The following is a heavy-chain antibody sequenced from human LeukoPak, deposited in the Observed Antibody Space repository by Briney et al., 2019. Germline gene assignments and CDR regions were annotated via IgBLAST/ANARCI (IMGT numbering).Heavy chain of an antibody. CDR3: AGGRSSSSSSYFDY. CDR1: GYTFTSYD. V-gene: IGHV1-8*01. CDR2: MNPNSGNT. J-gene: IGHJ4*02. Sequence: AASVKVSCKASGYTFTSYDINWVRLATGQGLEWMGWMNPNSGNTGYAQKFQGRVTMTRNTSISTAYMELSSLRSEDTAVYYCAGGRSSSSSSYFDYWGQGTLVTVSS. D-gene: IGHD6-6*01.